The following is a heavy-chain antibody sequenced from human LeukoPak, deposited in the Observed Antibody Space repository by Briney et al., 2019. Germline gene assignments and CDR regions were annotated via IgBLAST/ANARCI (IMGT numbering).Heavy chain of an antibody. CDR2: INHSGST. CDR1: GGSFSGYY. CDR3: ARRVGTAYSSSWYGY. V-gene: IGHV4-34*01. Sequence: SSETLSLTGAVYGGSFSGYYWSWIRQPPGKGLEWIGEINHSGSTNYNPSLKSRVTISVDTSKNQFSLKLSSVTAADTAVYYCARRVGTAYSSSWYGYWGQGTLVTVSS. D-gene: IGHD6-13*01. J-gene: IGHJ4*02.